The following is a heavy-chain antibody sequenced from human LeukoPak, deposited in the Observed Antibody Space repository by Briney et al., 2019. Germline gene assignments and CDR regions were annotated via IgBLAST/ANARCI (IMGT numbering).Heavy chain of an antibody. CDR1: GFTFNRNA. D-gene: IGHD6-19*01. CDR2: IGGSGDKT. V-gene: IGHV3-23*01. J-gene: IGHJ4*02. CDR3: VRRGDASSGWGDHDF. Sequence: HPGGSLRLSCAASGFTFNRNAISWVRQAPGKGLEWVSTIGGSGDKTFYADSVKDRFTISRDNSKNMVHLQMNSLTGEDTALYYCVRRGDASSGWGDHDFWGQGALVTVSS.